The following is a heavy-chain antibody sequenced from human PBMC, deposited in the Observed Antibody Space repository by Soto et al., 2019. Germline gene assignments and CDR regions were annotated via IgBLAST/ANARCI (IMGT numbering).Heavy chain of an antibody. CDR2: INAGNGNT. J-gene: IGHJ5*02. V-gene: IGHV1-3*01. CDR3: ARDQYYDFWSGYYHWFDP. D-gene: IGHD3-3*01. CDR1: GYTFTSYA. Sequence: VSCKASGYTFTSYAMHWVRQAPGQRLEWMGWINAGNGNTKYSQKFQGRVTITRDTSASTAYMELSSLRSEDTAVYYCARDQYYDFWSGYYHWFDPWGQGTLVTVSS.